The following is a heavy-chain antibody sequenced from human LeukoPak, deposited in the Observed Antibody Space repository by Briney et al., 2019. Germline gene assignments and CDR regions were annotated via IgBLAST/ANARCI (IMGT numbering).Heavy chain of an antibody. J-gene: IGHJ5*02. CDR2: INHSGST. V-gene: IGHV4-34*01. CDR3: ARGSIRHYYGSGSPLNWFDP. D-gene: IGHD3-10*01. Sequence: PSETLSLTGAVYGGSFSGYYWSWIRQPPGKGLEWIGEINHSGSTNYNPSLKSRVTISVDTSKNQFSLKLSSVTAADTAVYYCARGSIRHYYGSGSPLNWFDPWGQGTLVTVSS. CDR1: GGSFSGYY.